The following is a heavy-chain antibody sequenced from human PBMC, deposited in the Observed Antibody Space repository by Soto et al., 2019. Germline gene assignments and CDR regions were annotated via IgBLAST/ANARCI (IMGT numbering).Heavy chain of an antibody. CDR1: GDSISSYF. V-gene: IGHV4-59*01. Sequence: PSETLSLTCTVSGDSISSYFWTWIRQSPGQGLQWIGYIHYSGNTNYNPSLKSRVTMSVDTSKTQFSLRLTSVTAADTAVYYCARMNQLAPKRNAFDIWGQGTMVTVSS. CDR2: IHYSGNT. D-gene: IGHD1-1*01. CDR3: ARMNQLAPKRNAFDI. J-gene: IGHJ3*02.